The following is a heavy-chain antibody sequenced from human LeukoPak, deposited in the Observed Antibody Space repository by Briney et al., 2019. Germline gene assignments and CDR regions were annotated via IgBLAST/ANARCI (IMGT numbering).Heavy chain of an antibody. CDR3: ARDTGEMFDP. Sequence: GGSLRLSCTASGFVFNTYWMHWIRQAPGKGLVWVAFISADGTATKYADSVKGRLTISRDNAENTLYLQMNSLRVDDTAFYYCARDTGEMFDPWGQGTLVTVPS. V-gene: IGHV3-74*03. D-gene: IGHD3-16*01. J-gene: IGHJ5*02. CDR2: ISADGTAT. CDR1: GFVFNTYW.